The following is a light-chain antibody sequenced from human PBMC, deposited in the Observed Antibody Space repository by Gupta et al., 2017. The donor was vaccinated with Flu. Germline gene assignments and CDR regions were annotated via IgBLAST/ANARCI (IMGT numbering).Light chain of an antibody. Sequence: EIVLTQSPGTLSLSPGERATLSCRASQSVSSSLLAWYQQKPGQPPRLIIYGASSKARGTTDRFSGGGGKKDFTLTSSRREHEVCVVYYQQQDSSSFTFGRGTKVDIK. J-gene: IGKJ4*01. CDR2: GAS. CDR1: QSVSSSL. CDR3: QQDSSSFT. V-gene: IGKV3-20*01.